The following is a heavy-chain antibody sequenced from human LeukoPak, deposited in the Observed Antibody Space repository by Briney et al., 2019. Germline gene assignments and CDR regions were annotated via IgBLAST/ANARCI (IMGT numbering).Heavy chain of an antibody. D-gene: IGHD3-10*01. CDR2: IYNSGTT. Sequence: PGGSLTLSCAASGFTVSSTYMSWVRQAPGQGLEWVSLIYNSGTTFYADSVQGRFTISRDNSKNTLYLQMNSLRAEDTAIYYCARDSSSFPNYFDFWGRGNLVTVSS. J-gene: IGHJ4*02. CDR1: GFTVSSTY. V-gene: IGHV3-53*01. CDR3: ARDSSSFPNYFDF.